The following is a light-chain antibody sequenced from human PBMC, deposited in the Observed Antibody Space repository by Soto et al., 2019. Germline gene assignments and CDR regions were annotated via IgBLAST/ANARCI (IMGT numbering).Light chain of an antibody. CDR2: AAY. J-gene: IGKJ3*01. CDR3: QQLNSWA. V-gene: IGKV1-5*01. CDR1: QSISSW. Sequence: DIQMTQAPSSLSASLGDRVTITCRASQSISSWLAWYQQKPGKAPKLLIYAAYTLQSGVPSRFSGSGSGTDFTLTISSLQTEDFATYYCQQLNSWAFGPGTKVDIK.